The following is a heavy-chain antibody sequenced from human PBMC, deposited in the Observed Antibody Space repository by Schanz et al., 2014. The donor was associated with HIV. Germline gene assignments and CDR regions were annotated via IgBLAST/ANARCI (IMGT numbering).Heavy chain of an antibody. Sequence: EQLVESGGGLVKAGGSLRLSCAGSGFTFSSYWMHWVRQVPGKGLVWVSRINSEGSSTTYEYADSVKGRFTISRDNVRNTLYLQMNSLRAEDTGVYYCVRGPGYNMHLDYWGQGTLVTVSS. V-gene: IGHV3-74*03. CDR3: VRGPGYNMHLDY. CDR2: INSEGSST. D-gene: IGHD1-20*01. CDR1: GFTFSSYW. J-gene: IGHJ4*02.